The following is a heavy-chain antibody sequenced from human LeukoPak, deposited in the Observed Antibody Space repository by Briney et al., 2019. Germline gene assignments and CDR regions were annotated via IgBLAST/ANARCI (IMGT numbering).Heavy chain of an antibody. CDR1: GFTFSTYA. CDR3: AKSVTADP. J-gene: IGHJ5*02. CDR2: ISPGGDRT. V-gene: IGHV3-23*01. Sequence: GGSLRLSCAASGFTFSTYALSWVRQAPGKGLEWVSAISPGGDRTYYADSMKGRFAFSRDNSKNTLYLQMHSLRAEDTAVYYCAKSVTADPWGQGTLVTVSS. D-gene: IGHD2-21*02.